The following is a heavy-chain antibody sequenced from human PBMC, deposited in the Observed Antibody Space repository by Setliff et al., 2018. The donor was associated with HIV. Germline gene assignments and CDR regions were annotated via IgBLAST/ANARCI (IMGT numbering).Heavy chain of an antibody. CDR1: GGSLRSYV. D-gene: IGHD6-13*01. CDR2: IIPMLGIT. J-gene: IGHJ5*02. Sequence: SVKVSCKASGGSLRSYVINWARRAPGQGLEWMGGIIPMLGITNYAQNFQGRLAITAGKSTTVSYMELSSLRSEDTAFYFCATSTIAAAGASRADLDPWGQGTLVTVSS. CDR3: ATSTIAAAGASRADLDP. V-gene: IGHV1-69*10.